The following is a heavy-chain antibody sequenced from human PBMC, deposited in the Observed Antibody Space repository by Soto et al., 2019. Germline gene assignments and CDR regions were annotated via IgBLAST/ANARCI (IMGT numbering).Heavy chain of an antibody. CDR1: GYSFTSYL. CDR2: IYPGDSDT. V-gene: IGHV5-51*01. D-gene: IGHD1-20*01. J-gene: IGHJ6*01. Sequence: GESLKISCKGSGYSFTSYLIGWVRQIPWKGLEWMVIIYPGDSDTRYSPSFQGQVTISADKSIITAYLQWSSLKAPDPAMYYCARGARRITGTTKGSYYYYYGMEVWGQGTTVTISS. CDR3: ARGARRITGTTKGSYYYYYGMEV.